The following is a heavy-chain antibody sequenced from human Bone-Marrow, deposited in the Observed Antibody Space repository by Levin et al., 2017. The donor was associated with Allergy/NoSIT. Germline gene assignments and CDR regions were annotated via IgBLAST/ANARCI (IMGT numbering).Heavy chain of an antibody. D-gene: IGHD2-15*01. CDR3: AKAGIVVVVAAKRGPFFDY. J-gene: IGHJ4*02. CDR2: ISGSGGST. CDR1: GFTFSSYA. V-gene: IGHV3-23*01. Sequence: GESLKISCAASGFTFSSYAMSWVRQAPGKGLEWVSAISGSGGSTYYADSVKGRFTISRDNSKNTLYLQMNSLRAEDTAVYYCAKAGIVVVVAAKRGPFFDYWGQGTLVTVSS.